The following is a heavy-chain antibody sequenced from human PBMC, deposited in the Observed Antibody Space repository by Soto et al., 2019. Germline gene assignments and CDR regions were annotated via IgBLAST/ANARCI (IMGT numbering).Heavy chain of an antibody. CDR1: GFTFSSYA. Sequence: GGSLRLCCSASGFTFSSYAMSWVRQAPGKGLEWVSAISGSGGSTYYADSVKGRFTISRDNSKNTLYLQMNSLRAEDTAVYYCINVGDIVVVPAAPGHYWGQGTLVTVSS. CDR2: ISGSGGST. V-gene: IGHV3-23*01. CDR3: INVGDIVVVPAAPGHY. J-gene: IGHJ4*02. D-gene: IGHD2-2*01.